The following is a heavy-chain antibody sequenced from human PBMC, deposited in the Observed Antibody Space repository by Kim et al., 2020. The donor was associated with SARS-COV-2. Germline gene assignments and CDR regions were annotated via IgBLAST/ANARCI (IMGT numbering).Heavy chain of an antibody. Sequence: GGSLRLSCAASGFTFSSYAMHWVRQAPGKGLEWVAVISYDGSNKYYADSVKGRFTISRDNSKNTLYLQMNSLRAEDTAVYYCARDPGSFGMGVPAHFDYWGQGTLVTVSS. CDR3: ARDPGSFGMGVPAHFDY. J-gene: IGHJ4*02. CDR2: ISYDGSNK. D-gene: IGHD1-26*01. CDR1: GFTFSSYA. V-gene: IGHV3-30*04.